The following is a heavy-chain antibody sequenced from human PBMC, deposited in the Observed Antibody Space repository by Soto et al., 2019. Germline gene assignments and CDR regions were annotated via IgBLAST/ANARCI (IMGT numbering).Heavy chain of an antibody. J-gene: IGHJ4*02. CDR3: AREGSGWKYFDY. Sequence: ASVKVSCKASGYTFTRSGISWVRQAPGQGLEWMGWINPNSGGTTYAQKFQGRVTLTRDTSITTAYMELSRLTSDDTAVYFCAREGSGWKYFDYWGQGSQVTVSS. V-gene: IGHV1-2*02. D-gene: IGHD6-19*01. CDR2: INPNSGGT. CDR1: GYTFTRSG.